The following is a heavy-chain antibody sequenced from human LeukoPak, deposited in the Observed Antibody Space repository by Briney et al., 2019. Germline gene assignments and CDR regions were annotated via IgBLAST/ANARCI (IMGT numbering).Heavy chain of an antibody. CDR1: GGTFSSYA. D-gene: IGHD3-3*01. CDR2: IIPIFGTA. Sequence: SVKVSCKASGGTFSSYAISWVRQAPGQGLEWMGGIIPIFGTANYAQKFQGRVTITADESMSTAYMELSSLRSEDTAVYYCARAVEYYDFWSGLNQYYYYYMDVWGKGTTVTVSS. CDR3: ARAVEYYDFWSGLNQYYYYYMDV. J-gene: IGHJ6*03. V-gene: IGHV1-69*13.